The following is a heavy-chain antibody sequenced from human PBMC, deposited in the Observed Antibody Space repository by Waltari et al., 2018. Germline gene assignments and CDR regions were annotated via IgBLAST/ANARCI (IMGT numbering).Heavy chain of an antibody. Sequence: QVQLVQSGAEVKKPGASVKVSCKASGYTFTGYYMHWVRQAPGQGLEWLGWINPNSGGTNYAQKFQGRVTMTRDTSISTAYMELSRLRSDDTAVYYCARDYSSSSYYYYYYYMDVWGKGTTVTISS. CDR2: INPNSGGT. D-gene: IGHD6-6*01. CDR3: ARDYSSSSYYYYYYYMDV. CDR1: GYTFTGYY. J-gene: IGHJ6*03. V-gene: IGHV1-2*02.